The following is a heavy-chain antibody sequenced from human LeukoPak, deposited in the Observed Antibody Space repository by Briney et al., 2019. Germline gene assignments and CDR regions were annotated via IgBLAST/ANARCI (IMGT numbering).Heavy chain of an antibody. D-gene: IGHD6-19*01. CDR3: ATLIIAVVGN. J-gene: IGHJ4*02. CDR2: SDPKSGDT. V-gene: IGHV1-2*02. CDR1: LCTFTAYY. Sequence: TSVKVSSTASLCTFTAYYMHWVRQAPGQGLEWVGWSDPKSGDTSYAQKFLGRVTMTTDTSISAAYMELSRLRSVDTAVYYCATLIIAVVGNWGQGTLLTVSS.